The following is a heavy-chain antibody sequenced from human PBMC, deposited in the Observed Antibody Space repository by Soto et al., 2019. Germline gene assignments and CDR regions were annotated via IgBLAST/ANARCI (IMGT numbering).Heavy chain of an antibody. CDR1: GGPSSGYY. J-gene: IGHJ2*01. CDR3: ARARVSAFWYFDL. CDR2: IYHSGTT. Sequence: SETLSLTCTVSGGPSSGYYYSWLRQTPGKGLEWMGYIYHSGTTKFNPSLKSRLTMSVDTSKTRFSLKLNSVTAADTAIYYCARARVSAFWYFDLWGRGTLVTVSS. D-gene: IGHD2-21*01. V-gene: IGHV4-4*08.